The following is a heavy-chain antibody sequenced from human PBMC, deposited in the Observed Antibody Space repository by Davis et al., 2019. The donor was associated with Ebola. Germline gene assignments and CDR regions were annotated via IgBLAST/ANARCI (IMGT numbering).Heavy chain of an antibody. CDR3: ARLSQLAAAGSGFDY. V-gene: IGHV4-59*08. D-gene: IGHD6-13*01. CDR2: IYYSGST. J-gene: IGHJ4*02. Sequence: SETLSLTCTVSGGSISSYYWSWIRQHPGKGLEWIGYIYYSGSTNYNPSLKSRVTISVDTSKNQFSLKLSSVTAADTAVYYCARLSQLAAAGSGFDYWGQGTLVTVSS. CDR1: GGSISSYY.